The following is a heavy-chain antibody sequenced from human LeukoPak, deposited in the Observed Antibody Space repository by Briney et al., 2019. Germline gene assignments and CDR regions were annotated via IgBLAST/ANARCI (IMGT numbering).Heavy chain of an antibody. CDR1: GFTFRSYP. D-gene: IGHD5-24*01. CDR2: ISDSASHI. J-gene: IGHJ4*02. V-gene: IGHV3-21*06. CDR3: AKGGGYNSN. Sequence: GGSLRLSCAASGFTFRSYPMNWVRQAPGKGLEWVSSISDSASHIYYADSVKGRFATSRDNVKNSLYLQMNNLRAEDTAVYYCAKGGGYNSNWGQGTLVTVSS.